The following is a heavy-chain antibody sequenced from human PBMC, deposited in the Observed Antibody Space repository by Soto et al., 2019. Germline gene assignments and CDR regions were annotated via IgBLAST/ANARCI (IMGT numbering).Heavy chain of an antibody. J-gene: IGHJ6*02. CDR2: IYYSGST. Sequence: PSETLSPTGTVSGGSISCYYWSRTLLPTGEGLEWIGYIYYSGSTNYNPSLKSRVTISVDTSKNQFSLKLSSVTAADTAVYYCARHDSSSWYYYYYGMDVWGQGTTVTVSS. V-gene: IGHV4-59*08. CDR3: ARHDSSSWYYYYYGMDV. CDR1: GGSISCYY. D-gene: IGHD6-13*01.